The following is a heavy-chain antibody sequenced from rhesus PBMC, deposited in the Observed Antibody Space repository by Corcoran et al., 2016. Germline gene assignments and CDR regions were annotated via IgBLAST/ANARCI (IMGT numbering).Heavy chain of an antibody. J-gene: IGHJ4*01. Sequence: QVQLQESGPGLVKPSETLSLTCAVSGGSISDDYYWSWIRQPPGMGLEWIGYIYGSGGGTNYNPALKNRVTSSMGTSKSQFSLKLGSVTAADTAVYYCAREVLAAAGMDYWAQGVLVTVSS. CDR2: IYGSGGGT. CDR1: GGSISDDYY. V-gene: IGHV4-106*01. CDR3: AREVLAAAGMDY. D-gene: IGHD6-31*01.